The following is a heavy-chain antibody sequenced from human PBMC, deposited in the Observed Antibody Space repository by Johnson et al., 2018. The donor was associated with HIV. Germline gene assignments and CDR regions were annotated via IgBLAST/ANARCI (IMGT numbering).Heavy chain of an antibody. J-gene: IGHJ3*02. CDR2: ISGSGGST. V-gene: IGHV3-23*04. Sequence: VLLVESGGVFVQPGGSLRLSCAASGFTFSNYAMSWVRQAPGKGLEWVSAISGSGGSTYYADSVKGRFTISRDNSKNTLYLQMNSLRAEDTAVYYCARAGSSSSGPRAFDIWGQGTMVTVSS. CDR1: GFTFSNYA. D-gene: IGHD6-6*01. CDR3: ARAGSSSSGPRAFDI.